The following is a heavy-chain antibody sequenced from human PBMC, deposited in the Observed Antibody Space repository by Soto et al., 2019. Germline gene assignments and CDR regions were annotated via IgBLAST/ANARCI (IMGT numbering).Heavy chain of an antibody. CDR1: GGSISSSSYY. V-gene: IGHV4-39*01. D-gene: IGHD2-2*01. Sequence: PSETLSLTCTVSGGSISSSSYYWGWIRQPPGKGLEWIGSIYYSGSTYYNPSLKSRVTISVDTSKNQFSLKLSSVTAADTAVYYCARLHGKYCSSTSCYPFDSWGQGTLVTVSS. CDR2: IYYSGST. J-gene: IGHJ4*02. CDR3: ARLHGKYCSSTSCYPFDS.